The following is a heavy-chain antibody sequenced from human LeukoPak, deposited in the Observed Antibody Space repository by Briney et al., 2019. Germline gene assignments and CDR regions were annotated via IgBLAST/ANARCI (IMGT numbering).Heavy chain of an antibody. CDR3: ASIAGASGSYLSY. CDR2: INHSGST. CDR1: GWTFSGYY. J-gene: IGHJ4*02. Sequence: SETLSLTCAVSGWTFSGYYLSWIRQPPGKGLEWIGEINHSGSTTYNPSLKSRVTISVDTSKTQFSLKLSAVTAADTAVYYCASIAGASGSYLSYWGQGTLVTVSS. V-gene: IGHV4-34*01. D-gene: IGHD3-10*01.